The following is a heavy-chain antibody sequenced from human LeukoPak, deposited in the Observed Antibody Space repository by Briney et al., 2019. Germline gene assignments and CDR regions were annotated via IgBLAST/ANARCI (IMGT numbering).Heavy chain of an antibody. V-gene: IGHV4-34*01. CDR2: INHSGST. J-gene: IGHJ4*02. CDR3: ASPTVDTAVVHPPAYDY. Sequence: PETLSLTCAVYGGSFSGYYWSWIRQPPGKGLEWIGEINHSGSTNYNPSLKSRVTISVDTSKNQFSLKLSSVTAADTAVYYCASPTVDTAVVHPPAYDYWGQGTLVTVSS. CDR1: GGSFSGYY. D-gene: IGHD5-18*01.